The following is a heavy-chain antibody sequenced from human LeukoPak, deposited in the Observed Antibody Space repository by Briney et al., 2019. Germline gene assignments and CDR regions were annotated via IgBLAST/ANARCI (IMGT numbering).Heavy chain of an antibody. CDR2: IDWDDDK. D-gene: IGHD6-13*01. V-gene: IGHV2-70*11. Sequence: ESGPTLVNPTQTLTLTCTFSGFSLSTRGRCVSWIRRPPGKALEWLARIDWDDDKYYSTSLKTRLTISKGTSKNQVVLTMTNMDPVDTATYYCARGRWYVDYWGQGTLVTVSS. CDR1: GFSLSTRGRC. J-gene: IGHJ4*02. CDR3: ARGRWYVDY.